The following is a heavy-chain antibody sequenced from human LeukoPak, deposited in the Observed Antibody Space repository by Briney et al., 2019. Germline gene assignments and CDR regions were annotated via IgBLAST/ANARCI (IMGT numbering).Heavy chain of an antibody. CDR3: ARDRQLAAQGFDP. V-gene: IGHV3-21*01. CDR1: GFTFSSYS. CDR2: ISSSSSYI. Sequence: PGGSLRLPCAASGFTFSSYSMNWVRQAPGKGLEWVSSISSSSSYIYYADSVKGRFTISRDNAKNSLYLQMNSLRAEDTAVYYCARDRQLAAQGFDPWGQGTLVTVSS. J-gene: IGHJ5*02. D-gene: IGHD6-6*01.